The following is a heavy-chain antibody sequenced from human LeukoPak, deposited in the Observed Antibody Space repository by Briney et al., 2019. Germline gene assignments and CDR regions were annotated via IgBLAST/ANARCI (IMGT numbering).Heavy chain of an antibody. Sequence: SETLSLTCTVSGGSISSYYWSWIRQPPGKGLEWVGYIYYSGSTNYNPSLKSRVTISVDTSKNQLSLKLSSVTAADTAVYYCARADYYDSSGYSVFDYWGQGTLVTDSS. CDR2: IYYSGST. V-gene: IGHV4-59*01. CDR3: ARADYYDSSGYSVFDY. J-gene: IGHJ4*02. D-gene: IGHD3-22*01. CDR1: GGSISSYY.